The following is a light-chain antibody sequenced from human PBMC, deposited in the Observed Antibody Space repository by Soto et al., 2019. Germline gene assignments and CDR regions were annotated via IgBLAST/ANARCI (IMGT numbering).Light chain of an antibody. Sequence: DIQMTQSPSSLSASVGDRVTITCRASQSISSYLNWYQQKPGKAPKLLIYAASSLQGGVPSRFSGSGSGTDFTLTISSLQPEDFATYYCQQSYSTPRTVGQGTKVDIK. V-gene: IGKV1-39*01. J-gene: IGKJ1*01. CDR1: QSISSY. CDR2: AAS. CDR3: QQSYSTPRT.